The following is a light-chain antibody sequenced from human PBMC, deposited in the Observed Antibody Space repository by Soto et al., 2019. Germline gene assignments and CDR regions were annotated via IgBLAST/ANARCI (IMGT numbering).Light chain of an antibody. CDR2: VAS. V-gene: IGKV3-15*01. CDR1: QSVSSN. Sequence: EIVMTQSPATLSVSPGERATLSCRASQSVSSNLAWYQQKPGQAPRLLIYVASTRATGIPARFSGSGSGTEFTLIISSRQSEDFAVYYCQQYNNWTPWTFGQGTKVEIK. CDR3: QQYNNWTPWT. J-gene: IGKJ1*01.